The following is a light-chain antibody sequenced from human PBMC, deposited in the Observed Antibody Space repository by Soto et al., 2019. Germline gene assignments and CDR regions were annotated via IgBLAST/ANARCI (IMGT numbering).Light chain of an antibody. CDR2: KAS. CDR1: QGIDDW. CDR3: QEYNSY. J-gene: IGKJ4*01. Sequence: DNQMTQSPSTLSASVGDRVTITCRASQGIDDWLAWYQQKPGKAPKLLIYKASNLESGVPSRFSGRGFGTEFALTISSLQPDDSATYYCQEYNSYFGGGTKVEIK. V-gene: IGKV1-5*03.